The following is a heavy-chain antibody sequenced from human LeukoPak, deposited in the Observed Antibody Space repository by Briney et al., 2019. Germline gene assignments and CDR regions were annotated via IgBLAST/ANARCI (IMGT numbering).Heavy chain of an antibody. Sequence: GGSLRLSCAASGFTFTKAWMSWVRQAPGSGLDWIARVKAKSDGGTTDYAASVKGRFTISRDDSKNTVFLQMNSLSVEDTAVYYCTTDGAIGPRPIFDYWGQGSLVTVSS. D-gene: IGHD6-6*01. J-gene: IGHJ4*02. V-gene: IGHV3-15*01. CDR3: TTDGAIGPRPIFDY. CDR1: GFTFTKAW. CDR2: VKAKSDGGTT.